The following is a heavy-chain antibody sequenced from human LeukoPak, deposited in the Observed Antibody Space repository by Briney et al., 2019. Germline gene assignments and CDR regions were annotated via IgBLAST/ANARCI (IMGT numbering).Heavy chain of an antibody. D-gene: IGHD1-20*01. Sequence: GESLKISCKGSGYSFTSYWIGWGRQMPGKGLEGMGIIYPGDSDTRYSPSFQGQVTISADKSISTAYLQWSSLKASDTAMYYCARGGYLEKDWFDPWGQGTLVTVSS. CDR1: GYSFTSYW. CDR3: ARGGYLEKDWFDP. J-gene: IGHJ5*02. V-gene: IGHV5-51*01. CDR2: IYPGDSDT.